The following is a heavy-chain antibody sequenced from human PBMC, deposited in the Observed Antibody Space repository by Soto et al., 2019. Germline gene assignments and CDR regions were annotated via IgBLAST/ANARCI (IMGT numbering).Heavy chain of an antibody. CDR3: ARDSNGPSEIIAVAGFDY. Sequence: GGSLRLSCAASGFTFSSYSMNWVRQAPGKGLEWVSYISSSSSTIYYADSVKGRFTISRDNAKNSLYLQMNSLRDEDTAVYYCARDSNGPSEIIAVAGFDYWGQGTLVTVSS. D-gene: IGHD6-19*01. J-gene: IGHJ4*02. V-gene: IGHV3-48*02. CDR1: GFTFSSYS. CDR2: ISSSSSTI.